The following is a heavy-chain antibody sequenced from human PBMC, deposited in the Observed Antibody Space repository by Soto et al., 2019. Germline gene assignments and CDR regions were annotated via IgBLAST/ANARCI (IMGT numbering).Heavy chain of an antibody. V-gene: IGHV3-73*01. CDR3: TNHVDIVATREAYYYYGMDV. D-gene: IGHD5-12*01. J-gene: IGHJ6*02. CDR1: GFTFSGSD. Sequence: GGSLRLSCAASGFTFSGSDMHWVRLASGKGLEWVGRIRSKANSYATAYAASVKGRFTISRDDSKNTAYLQMNSLKTEDTAVYYCTNHVDIVATREAYYYYGMDVWGQGTTVTVSS. CDR2: IRSKANSYAT.